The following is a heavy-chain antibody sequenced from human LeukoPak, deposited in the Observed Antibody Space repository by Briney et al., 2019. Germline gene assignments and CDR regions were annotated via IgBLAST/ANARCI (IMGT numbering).Heavy chain of an antibody. V-gene: IGHV1-69*04. CDR2: IIPILGIA. D-gene: IGHD4-11*01. Sequence: SVKVSCKASGGTFSSYAISWVRQAPGQGLEWMGRIIPILGIANYAQKFQGRVTITADKSTSTAYMELSSLRSEDTAVYYCARDRMTTDYYYGMDVWGQGTTVTVSS. CDR3: ARDRMTTDYYYGMDV. J-gene: IGHJ6*02. CDR1: GGTFSSYA.